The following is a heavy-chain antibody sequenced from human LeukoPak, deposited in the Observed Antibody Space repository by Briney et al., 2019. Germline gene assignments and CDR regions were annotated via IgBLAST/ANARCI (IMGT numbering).Heavy chain of an antibody. CDR1: GFTFSSYS. CDR2: ISSSSSTI. CDR3: AKGKWYSGTYHFDY. V-gene: IGHV3-48*01. J-gene: IGHJ4*02. Sequence: PGGSLRLSCAASGFTFSSYSMNWVRQAPGKGLEWVSYISSSSSTIYYADSVKGRFTISRDNAKNSLYLQMNSLRAEDTALYYCAKGKWYSGTYHFDYWGQGTLVTVSS. D-gene: IGHD1-26*01.